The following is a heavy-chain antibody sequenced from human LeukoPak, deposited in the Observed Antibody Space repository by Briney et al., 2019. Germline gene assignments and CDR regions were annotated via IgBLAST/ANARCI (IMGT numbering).Heavy chain of an antibody. CDR2: IYYTGNT. V-gene: IGHV4-59*01. J-gene: IGHJ5*02. Sequence: SETLSLTCTVSGGSISSYYWSWIRQPPGKGLEWIGYIYYTGNTDYNPSLKSRVTISVDTSKNQFSLKLSSVTAADTAVYYCARDRLQLQSWGQGTLVTVSS. D-gene: IGHD1-1*01. CDR3: ARDRLQLQS. CDR1: GGSISSYY.